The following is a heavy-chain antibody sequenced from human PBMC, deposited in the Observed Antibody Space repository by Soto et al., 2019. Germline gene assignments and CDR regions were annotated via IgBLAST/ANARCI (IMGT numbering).Heavy chain of an antibody. Sequence: QEQLVESGGGVVQPGRSLRLSCAASGFTFSAYGMHWVRQAPGKGLEWVAVVSYDGSNKYYADSVKGRFTISRDNSWNTLYLQMNSLRAEDTAVYYCAKVTFSGDYYYYYGMDVWGQGTTATVSS. CDR2: VSYDGSNK. D-gene: IGHD1-26*01. J-gene: IGHJ6*02. CDR3: AKVTFSGDYYYYYGMDV. CDR1: GFTFSAYG. V-gene: IGHV3-30*18.